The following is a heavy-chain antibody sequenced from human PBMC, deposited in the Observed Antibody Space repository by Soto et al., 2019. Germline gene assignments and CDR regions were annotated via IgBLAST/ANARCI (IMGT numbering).Heavy chain of an antibody. CDR2: IYYSGST. Sequence: QLQLQESGPGLVKPSETLSLTCTVSGGSISSSSYYWGWIRQPPGKGLEWIGSIYYSGSTYYNPSLKRGDTISVDTSTIQFSLKLSSVTAADTAVYYCARHAPYSNPPYNWFDPWGQGTLVTVSS. V-gene: IGHV4-39*01. CDR1: GGSISSSSYY. CDR3: ARHAPYSNPPYNWFDP. D-gene: IGHD4-4*01. J-gene: IGHJ5*02.